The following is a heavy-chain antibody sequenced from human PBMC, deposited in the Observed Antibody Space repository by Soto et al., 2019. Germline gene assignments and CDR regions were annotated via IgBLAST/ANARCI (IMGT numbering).Heavy chain of an antibody. CDR3: ARDHYYGAGSYNYFDY. D-gene: IGHD3-10*01. J-gene: IGHJ4*02. V-gene: IGHV1-3*01. CDR1: GYTFTSYT. Sequence: ASVKVSCKASGYTFTSYTMHWVRQAPGQRLEWMGWINAGNGNTKYSQKFQGRVTITRDTSASTAYMELSSLRSEDTAVYYCARDHYYGAGSYNYFDYWGQGTMVTVSS. CDR2: INAGNGNT.